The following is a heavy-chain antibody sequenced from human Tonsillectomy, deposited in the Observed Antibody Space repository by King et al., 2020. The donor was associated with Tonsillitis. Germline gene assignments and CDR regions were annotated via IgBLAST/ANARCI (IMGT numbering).Heavy chain of an antibody. V-gene: IGHV1-2*02. CDR2: INPNSGRT. CDR1: GYTFIDYY. Sequence: QLVQSGAEVKKPGASVKVSCKASGYTFIDYYLHWVRQAPGQGLEWMGWINPNSGRTKYAQKFQGRVTMTRDTSISTAYMELSSLRSDDTAVYYCASGPGWPYAFDIWGQGTMVTVSS. CDR3: ASGPGWPYAFDI. D-gene: IGHD2-15*01. J-gene: IGHJ3*02.